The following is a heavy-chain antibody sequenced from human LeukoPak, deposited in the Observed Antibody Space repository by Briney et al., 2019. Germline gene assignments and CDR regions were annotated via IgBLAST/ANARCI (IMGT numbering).Heavy chain of an antibody. V-gene: IGHV3-23*01. CDR2: ISGSGDNT. D-gene: IGHD6-19*01. J-gene: IGHJ4*02. CDR3: AKGTGYSSGWAFDY. Sequence: WGSLRLSCAASGFTFSSYAMSWVRQAPGKGLEWVAAISGSGDNTYYADSVKGRCTISRDNSENTLYLQMNSLRAEDTAVYYCAKGTGYSSGWAFDYWGQGTLVTVSS. CDR1: GFTFSSYA.